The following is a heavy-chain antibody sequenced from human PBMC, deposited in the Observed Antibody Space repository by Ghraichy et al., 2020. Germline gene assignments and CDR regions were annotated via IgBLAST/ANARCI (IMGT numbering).Heavy chain of an antibody. CDR2: IYYSGST. D-gene: IGHD3-10*01. CDR1: GGSISSGGYY. V-gene: IGHV4-31*03. J-gene: IGHJ5*02. Sequence: SETPLTCTVSGGSISSGGYYWSWIRQHPGKGLEWIGYIYYSGSTYYNPSLKSRVTISVDTSKNQFSLKLSSVTAADTAVYYCARDRVVRGVNAFFSPNSGFDPWGQGTLVTVSS. CDR3: ARDRVVRGVNAFFSPNSGFDP.